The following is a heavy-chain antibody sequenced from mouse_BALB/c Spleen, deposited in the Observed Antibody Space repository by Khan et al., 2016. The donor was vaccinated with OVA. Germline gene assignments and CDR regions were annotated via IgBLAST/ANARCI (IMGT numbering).Heavy chain of an antibody. CDR2: ISPGGGSI. CDR1: GFTFSSYT. Sequence: EVRLQESGGGLVQPGGSLKLSCAASGFTFSSYTMSWVRQTPEKRLEWVAYISPGGGSIYYSDTVKGRFTISRDNAKHTLYLQLSSLKSEDTAMYYCARRGFSSNYQFAYWGQGTLVTVSA. D-gene: IGHD2-5*01. CDR3: ARRGFSSNYQFAY. V-gene: IGHV5-12-2*01. J-gene: IGHJ3*01.